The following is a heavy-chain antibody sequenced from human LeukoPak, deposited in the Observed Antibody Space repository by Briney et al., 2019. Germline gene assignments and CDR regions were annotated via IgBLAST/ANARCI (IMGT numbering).Heavy chain of an antibody. CDR1: GFSFSTYG. J-gene: IGHJ4*02. Sequence: GGSLRLSCAASGFSFSTYGMHWVRQAPGKGLEWLAFISNDGSKKYYADSVKGRFTVPRDNSKNTLCLQMNSLRDDDTAVYYCAKDGPLGDYWGQGTLVTVSS. CDR2: ISNDGSKK. D-gene: IGHD3-16*01. V-gene: IGHV3-30*18. CDR3: AKDGPLGDY.